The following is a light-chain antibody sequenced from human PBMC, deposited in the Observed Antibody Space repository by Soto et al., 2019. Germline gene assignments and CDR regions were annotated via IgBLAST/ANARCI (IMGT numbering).Light chain of an antibody. CDR1: QAISSY. V-gene: IGKV1-9*01. J-gene: IGKJ4*01. CDR2: AAS. CDR3: QQLNSYPRT. Sequence: DIQLTQSPSFLSASVGDRVTITCRASQAISSYLGWYQQKPGKAPELLIYAASTLQSGVPSRFSGSGSGTEFTLTISSLQPEDFGVYYCQQLNSYPRTFGGGTKVEIK.